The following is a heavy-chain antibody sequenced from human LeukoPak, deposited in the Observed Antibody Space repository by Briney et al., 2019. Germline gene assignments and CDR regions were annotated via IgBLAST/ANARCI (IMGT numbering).Heavy chain of an antibody. CDR3: ARVPLGCSGGSCNYYYGMDV. Sequence: GGSLRLSCAASGFTFSSYWMSWVRQAPGKGLEWVATIKQDGSEKDFVDSVKGRFTISRDNAKNSLYLQMNSLRAEDTAVYYCARVPLGCSGGSCNYYYGMDVWGQGTTVTVSS. CDR2: IKQDGSEK. CDR1: GFTFSSYW. D-gene: IGHD2-15*01. J-gene: IGHJ6*02. V-gene: IGHV3-7*01.